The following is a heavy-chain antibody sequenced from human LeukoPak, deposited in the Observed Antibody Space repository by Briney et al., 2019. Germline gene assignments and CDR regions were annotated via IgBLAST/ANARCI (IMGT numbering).Heavy chain of an antibody. D-gene: IGHD3-10*01. CDR1: GFTFSTYW. CDR2: ISSSSSYI. CDR3: ARAKPKNMVRGLIMRRESRYYFDY. V-gene: IGHV3-21*04. J-gene: IGHJ4*02. Sequence: GGSLRLSCAASGFTFSTYWMNWVRQAPGKGLEWVSSISSSSSYIYYADSVKGRFTISRDNSKSTLYIQMNSLRAEDTAVYYCARAKPKNMVRGLIMRRESRYYFDYWGQGTLVTVSS.